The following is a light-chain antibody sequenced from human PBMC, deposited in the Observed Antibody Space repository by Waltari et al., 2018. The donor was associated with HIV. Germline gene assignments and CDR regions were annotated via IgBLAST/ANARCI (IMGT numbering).Light chain of an antibody. V-gene: IGLV1-51*02. Sequence: SVLTQPPSKSAAPGQTVPISSTGHNSNIASHDVSRYQQLPGASPRLIIYESTKRPSLISDRVSASKSDTTATLDIAGLQPGDEAMYYCGTRDNDLGPVVLGGGTWVTVL. CDR1: NSNIASHD. CDR3: GTRDNDLGPVV. J-gene: IGLJ2*01. CDR2: EST.